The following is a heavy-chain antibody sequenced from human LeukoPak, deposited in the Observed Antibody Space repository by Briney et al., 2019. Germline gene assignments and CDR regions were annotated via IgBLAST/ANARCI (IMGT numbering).Heavy chain of an antibody. CDR3: ARGSSPFDY. CDR1: VGSISSYY. J-gene: IGHJ4*02. Sequence: PSETLSLTCTVSVGSISSYYWRWIRQPPGKGLEWIGSLYYSGNTNYNPSLKSRVTISLDTSKNQFSLKLSSVTAADTAVYYCARGSSPFDYWGQGTLVTVSS. V-gene: IGHV4-59*08. CDR2: LYYSGNT.